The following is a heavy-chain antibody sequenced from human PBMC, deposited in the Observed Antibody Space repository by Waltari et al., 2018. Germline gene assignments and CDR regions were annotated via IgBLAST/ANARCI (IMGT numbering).Heavy chain of an antibody. CDR3: ARGPLYYGDP. Sequence: QVQLQESGPGLVKPSETLSLTCTVSVGSISSYYWSWIRQPPGKGLEWIGYIYYSGSTNYNPSLKSRVTISVDTSKNQFSLKLSSVTAADTAVYYCARGPLYYGDPWGQGTLVTVSS. J-gene: IGHJ5*02. CDR2: IYYSGST. V-gene: IGHV4-59*01. CDR1: VGSISSYY. D-gene: IGHD4-17*01.